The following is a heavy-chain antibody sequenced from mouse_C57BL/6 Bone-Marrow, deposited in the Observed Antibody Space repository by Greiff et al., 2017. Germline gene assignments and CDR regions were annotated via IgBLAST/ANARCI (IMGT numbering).Heavy chain of an antibody. CDR3: ARRVVGGYFDV. CDR1: GYTFTSYG. J-gene: IGHJ1*03. CDR2: IYPRSGNT. Sequence: QVQLQQSGAELARPGASVKLSCKASGYTFTSYGISWVKQRTGQGLEWIGEIYPRSGNTSYNEKFKGKATLTADKSSSTAYMELRSLTSEDSAVYVCARRVVGGYFDVWGTGTTVTGSS. V-gene: IGHV1-81*01. D-gene: IGHD1-1*01.